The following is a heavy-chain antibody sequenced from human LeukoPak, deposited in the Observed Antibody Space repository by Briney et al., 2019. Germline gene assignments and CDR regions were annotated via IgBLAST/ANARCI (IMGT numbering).Heavy chain of an antibody. D-gene: IGHD2-15*01. CDR1: GGSFSGYY. V-gene: IGHV4-34*01. CDR3: ARRYCSGGSCPPSPYYMDV. Sequence: PSETLSLTCAVYGGSFSGYYWSWIRQPPGKGLEWIGEINHSGSTNYNPSLKSRVTISVDTSKNQFSLKLSSVTAADTAAYYCARRYCSGGSCPPSPYYMDVWGKGTTVTVSS. CDR2: INHSGST. J-gene: IGHJ6*03.